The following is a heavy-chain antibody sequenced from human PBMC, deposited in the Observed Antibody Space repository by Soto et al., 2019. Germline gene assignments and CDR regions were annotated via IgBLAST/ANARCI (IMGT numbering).Heavy chain of an antibody. CDR2: VSSSGST. Sequence: PSETLSLTCTVSAGSISGDHWNWIRQPPGKGLEWIAYVSSSGSTKYNPSLKSRVTISIDTTKNQFSLRLSSVAAADTAVYYCASGFYDSRGYSEAFDIWGQGTKVTVSS. CDR3: ASGFYDSRGYSEAFDI. V-gene: IGHV4-59*01. D-gene: IGHD3-22*01. CDR1: AGSISGDH. J-gene: IGHJ3*02.